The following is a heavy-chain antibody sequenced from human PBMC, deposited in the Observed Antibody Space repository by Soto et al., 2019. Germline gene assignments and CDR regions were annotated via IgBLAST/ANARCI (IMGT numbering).Heavy chain of an antibody. CDR3: VKKSCSHTRCYTGWFFDL. CDR1: GFIFEDYD. CDR2: ISWNSGDK. J-gene: IGHJ2*01. D-gene: IGHD2-15*01. Sequence: GGSLRLSCEASGFIFEDYDMHWVRQPPGKGLQWVSGISWNSGDKDYGDSVKGRFTISRDNAKNSLDLQMSSLRVEDTATYYCVKKSCSHTRCYTGWFFDLWGRGTLVTAPQ. V-gene: IGHV3-9*01.